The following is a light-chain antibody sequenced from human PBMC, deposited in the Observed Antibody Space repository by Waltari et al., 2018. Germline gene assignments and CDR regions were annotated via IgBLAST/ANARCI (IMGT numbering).Light chain of an antibody. CDR2: DAS. CDR1: QSVGTY. J-gene: IGKJ2*01. CDR3: QQRRSLTPHT. Sequence: EIVLTQSPATLSLSPGETATLSCRASQSVGTYLAWYQQKPGQAPRLLIYDASNRATGIPDRFRGSGSGTDFTLTIISLEPEDFALYYCQQRRSLTPHTFGQGARLEIK. V-gene: IGKV3-11*01.